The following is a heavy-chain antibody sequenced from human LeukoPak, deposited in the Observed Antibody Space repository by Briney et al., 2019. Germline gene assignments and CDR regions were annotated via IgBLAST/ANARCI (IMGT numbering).Heavy chain of an antibody. Sequence: ASVKVSCKASGYIFTSYDINWVRQATGQGLEWMGWMNPNSGNTGYAQKFQGRVTMTRNTSISTAYMELSSLRSEDTAVYYCARGLSGSYPDDAFDIWGQGTMVTVSS. CDR2: MNPNSGNT. D-gene: IGHD1-26*01. J-gene: IGHJ3*02. CDR1: GYIFTSYD. V-gene: IGHV1-8*01. CDR3: ARGLSGSYPDDAFDI.